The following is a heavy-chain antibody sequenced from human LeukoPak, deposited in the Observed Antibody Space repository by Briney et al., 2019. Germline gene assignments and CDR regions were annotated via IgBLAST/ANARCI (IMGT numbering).Heavy chain of an antibody. D-gene: IGHD3-22*01. Sequence: SETLSLTCTVSGYSISSGYYWGWIRQPPGKGLEWIGSIYHSGSTYYNPSLKSRVTISVDTSKNQFSLKLSSVTAADTAVYYCARVHIPEYYYDSSGYYLDNWGQGTLVTVSS. CDR1: GYSISSGYY. V-gene: IGHV4-38-2*02. CDR3: ARVHIPEYYYDSSGYYLDN. J-gene: IGHJ4*02. CDR2: IYHSGST.